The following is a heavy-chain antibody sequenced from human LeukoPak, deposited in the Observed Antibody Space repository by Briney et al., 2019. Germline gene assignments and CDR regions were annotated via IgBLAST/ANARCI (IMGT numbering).Heavy chain of an antibody. J-gene: IGHJ4*02. CDR2: INSVGYST. Sequence: GGSLRLSCAASGFTFSSYWMHWVRQAPGKGLVWVSRINSVGYSTKYADSVKGRFTISRDNGKNTLYLQMNSLRVEDTAVYYCARAGSGWYNSFDYWGQGTLVTVSS. D-gene: IGHD6-19*01. CDR3: ARAGSGWYNSFDY. V-gene: IGHV3-74*03. CDR1: GFTFSSYW.